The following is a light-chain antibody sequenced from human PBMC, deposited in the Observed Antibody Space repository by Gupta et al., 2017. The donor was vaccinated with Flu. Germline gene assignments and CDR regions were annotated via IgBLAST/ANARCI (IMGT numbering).Light chain of an antibody. CDR2: NHS. J-gene: IGLJ3*02. CDR3: QSTEISGLIGV. CDR1: LVTLQR. Sequence: TVRMTRTVHLVTLQRVDWYQHSPVLSPVLVVYNHSGRPSRIPGRFSGSKFGKTATMTISRVHAVDEADYYCQSTEISGLIGVFGGGTKLTVL. V-gene: IGLV3-25*03.